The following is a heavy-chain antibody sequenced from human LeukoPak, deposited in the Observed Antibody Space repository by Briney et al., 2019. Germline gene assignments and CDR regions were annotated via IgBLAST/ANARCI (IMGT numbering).Heavy chain of an antibody. CDR3: ARDRGKWAIAVAGTFFDS. D-gene: IGHD6-19*01. CDR2: IYKDGTT. J-gene: IGHJ4*02. CDR1: GGSITDDF. V-gene: IGHV4-4*07. Sequence: PSETLSLTCTVSGGSITDDFWSWIRQPAGKGPEWIGRIYKDGTTDYNPSLKGRLSMSIDTSKKQFSLKLNSVTAADTAVYYCARDRGKWAIAVAGTFFDSWGQGTLVTVSS.